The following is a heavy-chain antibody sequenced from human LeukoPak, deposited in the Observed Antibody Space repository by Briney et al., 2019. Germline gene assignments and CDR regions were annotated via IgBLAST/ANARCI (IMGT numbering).Heavy chain of an antibody. J-gene: IGHJ3*02. CDR1: GFTFSDYY. D-gene: IGHD3-22*01. V-gene: IGHV3-11*04. CDR3: ARVRPDRKYDSSGYYLAFDI. Sequence: PGGSLRLSCAASGFTFSDYYMSWIRKAPGKGLEWVSYISSSGSTIYYADSVKGRFTIYRDNAKNSLYLQMNSLRVEDTAVYYCARVRPDRKYDSSGYYLAFDIWGQGTMVTVSS. CDR2: ISSSGSTI.